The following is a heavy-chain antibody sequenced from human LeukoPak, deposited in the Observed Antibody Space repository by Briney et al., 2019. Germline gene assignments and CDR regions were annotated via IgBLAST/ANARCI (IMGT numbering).Heavy chain of an antibody. D-gene: IGHD4-17*01. CDR1: GVSIRSYY. Sequence: PSETLSLTCTVSGVSIRSYYWGWIRQPAGKGLEWIGRIYTSGSTIYNPSLRSRVTMSVDTSKNQFSLRLSSVTAADTAVYYCARGQSPTGYYYYMDVWGIGTTVTVSS. V-gene: IGHV4-4*07. CDR2: IYTSGST. CDR3: ARGQSPTGYYYYMDV. J-gene: IGHJ6*03.